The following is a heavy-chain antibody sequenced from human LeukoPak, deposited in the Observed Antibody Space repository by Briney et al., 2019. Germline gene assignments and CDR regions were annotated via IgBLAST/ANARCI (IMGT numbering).Heavy chain of an antibody. Sequence: GGSLRLSCAASGFTFSSYAMTWVRQAPGKGLQWVSAISGSGGSTYYGDSVKGRFTISRDNSKNMMYLQMNSLRVEDTAVYYCARDSSGWSKNYWGQGTLVTVSS. V-gene: IGHV3-23*01. CDR1: GFTFSSYA. CDR3: ARDSSGWSKNY. J-gene: IGHJ4*02. D-gene: IGHD6-19*01. CDR2: ISGSGGST.